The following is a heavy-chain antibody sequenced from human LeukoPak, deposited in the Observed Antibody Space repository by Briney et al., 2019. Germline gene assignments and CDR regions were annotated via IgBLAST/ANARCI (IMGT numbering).Heavy chain of an antibody. CDR3: AQDKGGSSWYYLDS. D-gene: IGHD6-13*01. J-gene: IGHJ4*02. CDR1: GLTFDDYA. V-gene: IGHV3-43*02. Sequence: GGSLRLSCAASGLTFDDYAMHWVRQPPGKGLEWVSLVSGDGGSTYYADSVKGRFTISRDNSKNSLYLQMNSLRTEDTALYYCAQDKGGSSWYYLDSWGQGTLVAVSS. CDR2: VSGDGGST.